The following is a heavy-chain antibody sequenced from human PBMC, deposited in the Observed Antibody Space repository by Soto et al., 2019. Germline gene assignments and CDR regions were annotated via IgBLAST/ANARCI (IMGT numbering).Heavy chain of an antibody. CDR1: GFTFDDYG. CDR2: ITWNSGNI. D-gene: IGHD3-16*01. CDR3: ARRGNTMALDI. J-gene: IGHJ3*02. V-gene: IGHV3-9*01. Sequence: EVQLVESGGGLVQPGRSLRLSCAASGFTFDDYGMHWVRQAPGKGLEWVSGITWNSGNIGYADSVKGRFTISRDNAKNSLYLQMNSLRPEDTALYYCARRGNTMALDIWGQGTMVIVSS.